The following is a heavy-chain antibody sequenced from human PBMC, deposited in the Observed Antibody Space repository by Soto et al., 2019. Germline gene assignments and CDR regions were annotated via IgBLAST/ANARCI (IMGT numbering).Heavy chain of an antibody. J-gene: IGHJ6*02. D-gene: IGHD2-2*03. CDR3: ARDGYCVSTTCYFLPDV. CDR2: ISSSSSTI. CDR1: GFTFSRYG. Sequence: GGSLRLSCAASGFTFSRYGMNWVLQAPGKGPEWVAYISSSSSTIYYADSVKGRFTISRDNAKNSLYLQMNSLRDEDTAVYYCARDGYCVSTTCYFLPDVWGPGTTVTVSS. V-gene: IGHV3-48*02.